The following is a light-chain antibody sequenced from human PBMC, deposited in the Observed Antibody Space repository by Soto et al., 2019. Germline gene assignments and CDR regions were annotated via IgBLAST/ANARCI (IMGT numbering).Light chain of an antibody. CDR1: QGISSY. V-gene: IGKV1-5*03. Sequence: IQMTQSPSSFSAYPGDRVTITCRASQGISSYLAWYQQKPGKAPKLLIYKASSLESGVPSRFSGSGSGTEFTLTISSLQPDDFATYYCQQYNSYWWTFGQGSKVDIK. CDR3: QQYNSYWWT. J-gene: IGKJ1*01. CDR2: KAS.